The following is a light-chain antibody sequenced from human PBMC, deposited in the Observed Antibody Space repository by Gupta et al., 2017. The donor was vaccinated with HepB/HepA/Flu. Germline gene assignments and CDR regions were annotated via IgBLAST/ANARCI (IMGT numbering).Light chain of an antibody. CDR1: QSVSSTY. CDR3: QQDGRSPVT. J-gene: IGKJ3*01. Sequence: EIVLKQSPGTLSLSPGERATLSCRASQSVSSTYLAWYQQKPGQAPRLLIYGASSRATDIPDRFTGSASGTDFTLTIRRLEPEDFAVYYCQQDGRSPVTFGHGTRLDIK. CDR2: GAS. V-gene: IGKV3-20*01.